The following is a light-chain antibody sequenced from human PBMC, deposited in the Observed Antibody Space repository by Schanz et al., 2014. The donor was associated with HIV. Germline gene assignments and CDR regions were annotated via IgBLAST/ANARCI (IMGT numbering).Light chain of an antibody. CDR3: QQSHSAPWT. Sequence: DIQMTQSPPTLSASVGDRVTITCRASQSLDRWLAWYQQKPGKAPKLLIYAASTLQSGVPSRFSGSGSGTDFTLTISSLQPEDFATYYCQQSHSAPWTFGQGTKVEIK. CDR2: AAS. CDR1: QSLDRW. V-gene: IGKV1-39*01. J-gene: IGKJ1*01.